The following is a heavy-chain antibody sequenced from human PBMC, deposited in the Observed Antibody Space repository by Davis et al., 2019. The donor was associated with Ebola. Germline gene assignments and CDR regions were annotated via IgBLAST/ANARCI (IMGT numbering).Heavy chain of an antibody. CDR1: GSTLTDLS. Sequence: ASVKVSCKVSGSTLTDLSIHWVRQAPGQGLEWMGIINPSGGSTSYAQKFQGRVTMTRDTSTSTVYMELSSLRSEDTAVYYCARDIGSSSPDGMDVWGQGTTVTVSS. CDR2: INPSGGST. J-gene: IGHJ6*02. V-gene: IGHV1-46*03. D-gene: IGHD6-13*01. CDR3: ARDIGSSSPDGMDV.